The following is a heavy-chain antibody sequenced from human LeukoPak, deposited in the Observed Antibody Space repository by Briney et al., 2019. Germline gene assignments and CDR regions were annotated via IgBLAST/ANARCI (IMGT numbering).Heavy chain of an antibody. V-gene: IGHV4-34*01. CDR3: ARVARGDYVPFYRFDP. CDR2: INHSGST. CDR1: GGSFSGYY. Sequence: SSETLSLTCAVYGGSFSGYYWSWIRQPPGKGLEWIGEINHSGSTNYNPSLKSRVTISVDTSKNQFSLKLSSVTAADTAVYYCARVARGDYVPFYRFDPWGQGTLVTVSS. D-gene: IGHD4-17*01. J-gene: IGHJ5*02.